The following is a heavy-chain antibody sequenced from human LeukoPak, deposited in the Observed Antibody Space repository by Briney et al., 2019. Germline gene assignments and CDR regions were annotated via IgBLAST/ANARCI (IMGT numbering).Heavy chain of an antibody. CDR1: GGSFSGYY. D-gene: IGHD4-17*01. Sequence: SETLSLTCAVYGGSFSGYYWSWIRQPPGKGLEWIGEINHSGSTNYNPSLKSRVTISVDTSKNQFSLKLSSVTAADTAVYYCAGVVTTVTTVYYYYYGMDVWGQGTTVTVSS. CDR3: AGVVTTVTTVYYYYYGMDV. CDR2: INHSGST. V-gene: IGHV4-34*01. J-gene: IGHJ6*02.